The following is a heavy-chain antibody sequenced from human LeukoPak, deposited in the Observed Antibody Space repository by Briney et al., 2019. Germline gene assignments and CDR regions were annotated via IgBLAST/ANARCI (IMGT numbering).Heavy chain of an antibody. J-gene: IGHJ4*02. Sequence: ASAKVSCKASGYTFTSYDINWVRQATGQGLEWMGWMNPNSGNTGYAQKFQGRVTMTRNTSISTAYMELSSLRSEDTAVYYRSSNTIVATIGRGGYWGQGTLVTVSS. D-gene: IGHD5-12*01. V-gene: IGHV1-8*01. CDR3: SSNTIVATIGRGGY. CDR2: MNPNSGNT. CDR1: GYTFTSYD.